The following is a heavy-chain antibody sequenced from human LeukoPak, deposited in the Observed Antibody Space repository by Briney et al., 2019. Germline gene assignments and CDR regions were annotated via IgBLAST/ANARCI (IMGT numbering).Heavy chain of an antibody. Sequence: GASVKVSCKASGYTFTGYYMHWVRQAPGQGLEWMGWISAYNGNTNYAQKLQGRVTMTTDTSTSTAYMELRSLRSDDTAVYYCARVPLRFLEWLFMDVWGKGTTVTVSS. CDR1: GYTFTGYY. D-gene: IGHD3-3*01. CDR3: ARVPLRFLEWLFMDV. CDR2: ISAYNGNT. J-gene: IGHJ6*03. V-gene: IGHV1-18*04.